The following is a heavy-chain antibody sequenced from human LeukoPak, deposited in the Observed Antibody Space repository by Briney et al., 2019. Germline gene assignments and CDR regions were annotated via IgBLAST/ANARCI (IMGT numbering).Heavy chain of an antibody. Sequence: SQTLSLTCTVSGGSISSGDYYWSWIRQPPGKGLEWIGYIYYSGSTYYNPSLKSRVTISVDTSKNQFSLKLSSVTAADTAVYYCARDPSVTGEAFGLDVWGQGTTVTVSS. CDR2: IYYSGST. CDR1: GGSISSGDYY. D-gene: IGHD7-27*01. J-gene: IGHJ6*02. V-gene: IGHV4-30-4*01. CDR3: ARDPSVTGEAFGLDV.